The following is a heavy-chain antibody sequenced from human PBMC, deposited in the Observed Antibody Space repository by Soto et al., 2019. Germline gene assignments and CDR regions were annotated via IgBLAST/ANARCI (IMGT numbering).Heavy chain of an antibody. V-gene: IGHV1-46*01. D-gene: IGHD6-13*01. CDR1: GYTFTSYY. Sequence: ASVKVSCKASGYTFTSYYMHWVRQAPGQGLEWMGIINPSGGSTSYAQKFQGRVTMTRDTSTSTVYMELSSLGSEDTAVYYCARPGIAKGNAFDIWGQGTMVTVS. J-gene: IGHJ3*02. CDR2: INPSGGST. CDR3: ARPGIAKGNAFDI.